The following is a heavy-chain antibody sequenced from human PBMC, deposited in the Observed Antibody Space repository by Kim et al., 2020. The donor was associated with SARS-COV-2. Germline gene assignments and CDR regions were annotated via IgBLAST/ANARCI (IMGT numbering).Heavy chain of an antibody. J-gene: IGHJ6*02. CDR2: ISYDGSNK. Sequence: GSLRLSCAASGFTFSSYGMHWVRQAPGKGLEWVAVISYDGSNKYYADSVKGRFTISRDNSKNTLYLQMNSLRAEDTAVYYCAKGSDAYYGMDVWGQGTT. CDR3: AKGSDAYYGMDV. V-gene: IGHV3-30*18. CDR1: GFTFSSYG.